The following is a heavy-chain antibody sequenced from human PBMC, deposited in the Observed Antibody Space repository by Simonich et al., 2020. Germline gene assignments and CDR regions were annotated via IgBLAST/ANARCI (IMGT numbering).Heavy chain of an antibody. V-gene: IGHV3-23*01. CDR1: GFTFSSYA. CDR3: ATYYFDY. J-gene: IGHJ4*02. CDR2: ISCSGCST. Sequence: EVQLLESGGGLVQPGGSLRLSCTASGFTFSSYAMSWVRQAPGKGLEWVAAISCSGCSTYYADSVKGRFTISRDNSKNTLYLQMNSLRAEDTAVYYCATYYFDYWGQGTLVTVSS.